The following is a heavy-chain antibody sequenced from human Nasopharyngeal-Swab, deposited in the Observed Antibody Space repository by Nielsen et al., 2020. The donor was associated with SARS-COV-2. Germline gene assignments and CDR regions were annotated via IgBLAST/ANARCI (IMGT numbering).Heavy chain of an antibody. CDR2: LSGSGDISGSGGST. CDR1: GYSFSTYG. D-gene: IGHD2/OR15-2a*01. J-gene: IGHJ4*02. CDR3: AKDLRGPYFF. V-gene: IGHV3-23*01. Sequence: GESLKLSCVASGYSFSTYGMTWVRQAPGTGLEWVASLSGSGDISGSGGSTYYADSVKVRFTISRDNSKNTLSLQMNSLRAEDTAVYYCAKDLRGPYFFWGQGTLVTVSS.